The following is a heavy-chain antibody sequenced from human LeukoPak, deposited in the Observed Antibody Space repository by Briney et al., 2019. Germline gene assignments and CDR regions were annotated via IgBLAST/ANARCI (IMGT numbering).Heavy chain of an antibody. CDR1: GFTFHNYV. V-gene: IGHV3-23*01. CDR2: ISSSGDIT. CDR3: AKDRPNYHESNGHYYRRNGDY. D-gene: IGHD3-22*01. J-gene: IGHJ4*02. Sequence: PGGSLRPSCAASGFTFHNYVMSWVRQAPGKGLEWVSAISSSGDITFYADSVKGRFTISRDNSRYTLYLQMNSLRAEDAAMYYCAKDRPNYHESNGHYYRRNGDYWGQGTLVTVSS.